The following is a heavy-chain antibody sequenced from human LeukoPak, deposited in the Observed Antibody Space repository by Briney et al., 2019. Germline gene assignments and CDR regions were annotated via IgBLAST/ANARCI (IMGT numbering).Heavy chain of an antibody. D-gene: IGHD1-7*01. Sequence: PSETLSLTCAVYGGSFSGYYWSCIRQPPGKGLEWIGEINHSGSTNYNPSLRSRVTISVDTSKNQFSLKLSSVTAADTAVYYCARDRTGTTDTLYYYYYYMDVWGKGTTVTVSS. CDR1: GGSFSGYY. CDR2: INHSGST. CDR3: ARDRTGTTDTLYYYYYYMDV. J-gene: IGHJ6*03. V-gene: IGHV4-34*01.